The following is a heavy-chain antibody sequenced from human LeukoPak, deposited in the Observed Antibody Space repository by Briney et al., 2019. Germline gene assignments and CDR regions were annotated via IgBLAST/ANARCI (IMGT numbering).Heavy chain of an antibody. CDR1: GYTLTELS. CDR2: FDPEDGET. V-gene: IGHV1-24*01. J-gene: IGHJ3*02. Sequence: ASVKVSCKVSGYTLTELSMHWVRQAPGKGLEWMGGFDPEDGETIYAQKFQGRVTMTEDTSTDTAYMELGSLRSEDTAVYYCAKYNWNSHDAFDIWGQGTMVTVSS. CDR3: AKYNWNSHDAFDI. D-gene: IGHD1-1*01.